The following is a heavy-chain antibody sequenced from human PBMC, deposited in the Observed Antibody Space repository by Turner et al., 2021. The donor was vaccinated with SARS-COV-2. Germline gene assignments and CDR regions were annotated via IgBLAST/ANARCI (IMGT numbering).Heavy chain of an antibody. D-gene: IGHD2-2*01. CDR1: GFSFDTYG. J-gene: IGHJ4*02. V-gene: IGHV3-30*18. Sequence: VQLVESGGGLVRPGVSLRLSCAASGFSFDTYGMHWFRQVPGKGLEWVARIAFDGSNKVYADSVKGRFTISRDNSKNTLYLQMNSLSAEDTAVYYCAKRGSCSNNKCYLDYWGQGILVTVSS. CDR3: AKRGSCSNNKCYLDY. CDR2: IAFDGSNK.